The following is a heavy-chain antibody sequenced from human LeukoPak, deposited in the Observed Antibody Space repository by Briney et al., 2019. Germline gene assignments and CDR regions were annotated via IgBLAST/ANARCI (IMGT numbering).Heavy chain of an antibody. CDR3: ASNHYDSSGYYPHAFDI. CDR1: GGSISSYY. Sequence: SETLSLTCTVSGGSISSYYWSWIRQPPGKGLEWIGYIYYSGSTNYNPSLKSRVTISVDTSKNQFSLKPSSVTAADTAVYYCASNHYDSSGYYPHAFDIWGQGTMVTVSS. D-gene: IGHD3-22*01. CDR2: IYYSGST. V-gene: IGHV4-59*01. J-gene: IGHJ3*02.